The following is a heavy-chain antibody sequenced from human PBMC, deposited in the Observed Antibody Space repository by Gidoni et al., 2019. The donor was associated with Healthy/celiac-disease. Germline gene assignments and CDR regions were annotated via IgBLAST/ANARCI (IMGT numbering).Heavy chain of an antibody. J-gene: IGHJ4*02. Sequence: EVQLVQSGAEGKKPGESLKISCTGSGYSFTSYWIGWVRPMPGKGLEWMGIIYPGDSDTRYSPSFQGQVTISADKSISTAYLQWSSLKASDTAMYYCARPTSGYDFTGPVDYWGQGTLVTVSS. V-gene: IGHV5-51*01. CDR1: GYSFTSYW. D-gene: IGHD5-12*01. CDR3: ARPTSGYDFTGPVDY. CDR2: IYPGDSDT.